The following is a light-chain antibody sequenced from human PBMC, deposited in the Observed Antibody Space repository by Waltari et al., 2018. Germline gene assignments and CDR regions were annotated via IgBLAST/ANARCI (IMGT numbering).Light chain of an antibody. CDR1: QDIDNY. J-gene: IGKJ4*01. V-gene: IGKV1-33*01. Sequence: DIQMTQSPSSLSASVGDRVTITCQADQDIDNYLNWYQQKPGEAPKLLLSETSKLEMGVPPRFRGSGSGTSFTLTISSLQPEDFGTYYCQQYDNVPLTFGGGTKV. CDR2: ETS. CDR3: QQYDNVPLT.